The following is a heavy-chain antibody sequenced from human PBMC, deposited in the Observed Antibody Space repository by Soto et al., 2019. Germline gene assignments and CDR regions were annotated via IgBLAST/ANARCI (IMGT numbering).Heavy chain of an antibody. CDR2: INHSGST. J-gene: IGHJ6*02. Sequence: SETLSLTCAVYGGSFSGYYWSWIRQPPGKGLEWIGEINHSGSTNYNPSLKSRVTISVDTSKNQFSLKLSSVTAADTAVYYCASSSSWYVPHYYYGMDVWGQGIQVTVSS. CDR3: ASSSSWYVPHYYYGMDV. D-gene: IGHD6-13*01. V-gene: IGHV4-34*01. CDR1: GGSFSGYY.